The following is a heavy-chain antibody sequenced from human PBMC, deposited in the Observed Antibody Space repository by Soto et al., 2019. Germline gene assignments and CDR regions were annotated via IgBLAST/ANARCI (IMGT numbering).Heavy chain of an antibody. D-gene: IGHD4-17*01. CDR1: GYTFTSYD. CDR3: ARANTMTTVTSDSQPFVP. CDR2: INPNSGNT. J-gene: IGHJ2*01. V-gene: IGHV1-8*01. Sequence: QVQLVQSGAEVKKPGASVKVSCKASGYTFTSYDINWVRQANGPGLESMGWINPNSGNTGYEQKFHGRVTMTRNTSISTAYMALSILRFDDTAVYYCARANTMTTVTSDSQPFVPLGRGTLFTFAS.